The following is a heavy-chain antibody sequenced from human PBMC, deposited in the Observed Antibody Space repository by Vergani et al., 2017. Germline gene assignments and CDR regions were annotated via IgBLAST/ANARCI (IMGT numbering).Heavy chain of an antibody. CDR1: GFTFDDYA. V-gene: IGHV3-9*01. CDR3: ARGSLSYNWNAGDAFDI. D-gene: IGHD1-1*01. J-gene: IGHJ3*02. Sequence: EVQLVESGGGLVQPGRSLRLSCAASGFTFDDYAMHWVRQAPGKGLEWVSGISWNSGSIGYADSVKGRFTIARDNARNSLYLQMNSLRAEDTALYYCARGSLSYNWNAGDAFDIWGQGTMVTGSS. CDR2: ISWNSGSI.